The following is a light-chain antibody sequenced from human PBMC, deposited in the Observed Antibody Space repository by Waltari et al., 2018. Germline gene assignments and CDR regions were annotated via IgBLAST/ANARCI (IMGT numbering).Light chain of an antibody. Sequence: ENVLTQSPCTVSLSPGESGTLSCRASQSVSNNYLAWYQQKPGQAPRLLIYGASTRISGIPDRFSGSGSGTDFTLSINRLEHEDSAVYYCQQYGSSPYTFGQGTKLEIK. CDR1: QSVSNNY. CDR2: GAS. CDR3: QQYGSSPYT. V-gene: IGKV3-20*01. J-gene: IGKJ2*01.